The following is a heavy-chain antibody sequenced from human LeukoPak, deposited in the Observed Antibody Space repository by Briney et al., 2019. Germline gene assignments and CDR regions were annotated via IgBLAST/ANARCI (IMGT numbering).Heavy chain of an antibody. CDR3: ARELSQIVWGGLDY. CDR1: GLIFSHYG. CDR2: IQNDASTE. J-gene: IGHJ4*02. V-gene: IGHV3-33*05. D-gene: IGHD2-21*01. Sequence: LRLSCAASGLIFSHYGMHWVRQAPGKGLEWVAVIQNDASTENFADSVKGRFTISRDNSKNTVFLQMNSLRVEDTAVYYCARELSQIVWGGLDYGGQGTLVSVSS.